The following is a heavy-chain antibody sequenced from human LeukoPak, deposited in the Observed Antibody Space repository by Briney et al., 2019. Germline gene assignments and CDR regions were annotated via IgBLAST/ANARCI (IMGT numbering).Heavy chain of an antibody. J-gene: IGHJ6*02. Sequence: ASVKVSCKASGYSFTTYHIHWVRQAPGQGLEWMGIIKDSGTTIYPQKFQGRVTMTRDTSISTAYMELSRLRSDDTAVYYCARGPRQQLPTRRGYYYGMDVWGQGTTVTVSS. V-gene: IGHV1-2*02. CDR3: ARGPRQQLPTRRGYYYGMDV. CDR2: IKDSGTT. D-gene: IGHD6-13*01. CDR1: GYSFTTYH.